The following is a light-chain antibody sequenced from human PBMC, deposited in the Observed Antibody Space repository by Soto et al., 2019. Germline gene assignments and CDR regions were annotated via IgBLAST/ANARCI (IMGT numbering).Light chain of an antibody. CDR2: SAS. Sequence: QAVVTQEPSLTVSPGGTVTLTCASSTGAVTSDNYPNWFQQQPGQAPRPLIYSASNKHSWTPARFSGSLLGGKAALTLSGVQPEDEADYSGLLYYTTGHVFGTGTKVTVL. CDR1: TGAVTSDNY. CDR3: LLYYTTGHV. J-gene: IGLJ1*01. V-gene: IGLV7-43*01.